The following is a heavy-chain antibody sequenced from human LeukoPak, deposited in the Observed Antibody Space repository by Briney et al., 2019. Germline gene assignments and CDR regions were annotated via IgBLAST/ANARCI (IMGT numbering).Heavy chain of an antibody. V-gene: IGHV1-2*02. Sequence: GASVKVSCKASGYTFTGYYMHWVRQAPGQGLEWMGWINPNSGGTNYAQKFQGRVTMTRDTSTSTAYMELSRLRSDDTAVYYCARGSYNWNYRNDYWGQGTLVTVSS. CDR2: INPNSGGT. CDR3: ARGSYNWNYRNDY. D-gene: IGHD1-7*01. CDR1: GYTFTGYY. J-gene: IGHJ4*02.